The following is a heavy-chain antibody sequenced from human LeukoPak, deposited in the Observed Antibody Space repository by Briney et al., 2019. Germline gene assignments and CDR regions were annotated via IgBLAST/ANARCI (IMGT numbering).Heavy chain of an antibody. J-gene: IGHJ6*03. CDR1: GFTFSIYG. CDR2: IWYDGSNK. V-gene: IGHV3-33*01. CDR3: ARLDYYYYYYMDV. Sequence: GGSLRLSCAASGFTFSIYGMHWVRQAPGKGLEWVAVIWYDGSNKYYADSVKGRFTISRDNSKNTLYLQMNSLRAEDTAVYYCARLDYYYYYYMDVWGKGTTVTVSS.